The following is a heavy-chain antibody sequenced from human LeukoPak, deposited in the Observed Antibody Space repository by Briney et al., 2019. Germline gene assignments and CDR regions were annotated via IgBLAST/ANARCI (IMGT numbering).Heavy chain of an antibody. CDR3: ARDGKDYGLDAFDI. CDR1: GVSISSGDYC. J-gene: IGHJ3*02. V-gene: IGHV4-30-4*01. D-gene: IGHD3-16*01. CDR2: IDGSGSY. Sequence: SGTLSLSCAVSGVSISSGDYCWGWIRPPPGKGREWVGYIDGSGSYYYNPSRKSTITISVDTSKDQFSLKLSSVTAADTAVYDCARDGKDYGLDAFDIWGQGTMVTVSS.